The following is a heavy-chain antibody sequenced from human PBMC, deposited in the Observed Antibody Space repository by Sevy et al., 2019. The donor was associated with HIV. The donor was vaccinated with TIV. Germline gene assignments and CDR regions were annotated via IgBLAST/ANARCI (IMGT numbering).Heavy chain of an antibody. CDR2: IKQDGSEK. V-gene: IGHV3-7*03. Sequence: GGSLRLSCAASGFTFSSYWMSWVRQAPWKGLEWVANIKQDGSEKYYVDSVKGRFTISRDNAKNSLYLQMNSLRAEDTAVYYCARDGPMYYDFWSGYYPTYYYGMDVWGQGTTVTVSS. CDR1: GFTFSSYW. D-gene: IGHD3-3*01. CDR3: ARDGPMYYDFWSGYYPTYYYGMDV. J-gene: IGHJ6*02.